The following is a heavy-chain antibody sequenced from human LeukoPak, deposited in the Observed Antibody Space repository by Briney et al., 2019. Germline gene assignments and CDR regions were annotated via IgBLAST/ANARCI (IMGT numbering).Heavy chain of an antibody. J-gene: IGHJ5*02. CDR2: INHSGST. V-gene: IGHV4-34*01. D-gene: IGHD3-10*01. CDR1: GGSFSGYY. CDR3: ARGGGITMVRGVILNWFDP. Sequence: SETLSLTCAVYGGSFSGYYWSWIRQPPGKGLEWIGEINHSGSTNNNPSLKSRVTISVDTSKNQFSLKLSSVTAADTAVYYCARGGGITMVRGVILNWFDPWGQGTLVTVSS.